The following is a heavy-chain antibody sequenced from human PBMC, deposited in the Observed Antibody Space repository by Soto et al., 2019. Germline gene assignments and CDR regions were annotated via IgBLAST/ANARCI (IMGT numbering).Heavy chain of an antibody. CDR2: IYYSGST. D-gene: IGHD2-15*01. J-gene: IGHJ5*02. CDR3: ARVLVVVAATAMGNWFDP. Sequence: QVQLQESGPGLVKPSQTLSLTCTVSGGSISSGDYYWSWIRQPPGKGLEWIGYIYYSGSTYYNPSLNSLGTISVDTAKYQFSLKLSSVTAADTAVDYCARVLVVVAATAMGNWFDPWGQGTLVTVSS. V-gene: IGHV4-30-4*01. CDR1: GGSISSGDYY.